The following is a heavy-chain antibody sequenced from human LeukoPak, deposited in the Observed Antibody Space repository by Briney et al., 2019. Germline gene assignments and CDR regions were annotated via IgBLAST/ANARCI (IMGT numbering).Heavy chain of an antibody. CDR1: GFIVSSNY. CDR3: TRVRIEVAGWVPFDY. D-gene: IGHD6-19*01. CDR2: IYSGGNT. V-gene: IGHV3-66*01. J-gene: IGHJ4*02. Sequence: PGGSLRLSCAASGFIVSSNYMSWVRQAPGKELEWVSIIYSGGNTYYADPVKGRFTISRDISKNTVSLQMNSLRAEDTAEYYCTRVRIEVAGWVPFDYWGQGTLVSVSS.